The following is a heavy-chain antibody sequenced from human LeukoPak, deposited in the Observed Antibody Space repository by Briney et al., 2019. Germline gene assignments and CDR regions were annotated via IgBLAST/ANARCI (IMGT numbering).Heavy chain of an antibody. CDR2: ISYHGVSQ. J-gene: IGHJ4*02. D-gene: IGHD6-19*01. V-gene: IGHV3-30*18. Sequence: GGSLRLSCAASGFTFSTYDMHWVRQAPGKGLEWVGVISYHGVSQYYADSVEGRFTISRDNSKDTLYLQMNSLRVEDTAVYYCAKAGDYSSGWYDYFDFWGQGSLVTVSS. CDR1: GFTFSTYD. CDR3: AKAGDYSSGWYDYFDF.